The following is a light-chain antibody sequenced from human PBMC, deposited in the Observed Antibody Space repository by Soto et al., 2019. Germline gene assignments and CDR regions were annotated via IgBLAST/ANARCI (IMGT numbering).Light chain of an antibody. CDR2: GAS. Sequence: EIVLTQSPGALSLSPGERATLSCRASQSVSSSYLAWYQQKPGQAPRLLIYGASSRATGIPDRFSGSGSGTDFTLTISRLEPEDFAVYYWQQYGYSPSFGPGTKVDIK. CDR1: QSVSSSY. J-gene: IGKJ3*01. CDR3: QQYGYSPS. V-gene: IGKV3-20*01.